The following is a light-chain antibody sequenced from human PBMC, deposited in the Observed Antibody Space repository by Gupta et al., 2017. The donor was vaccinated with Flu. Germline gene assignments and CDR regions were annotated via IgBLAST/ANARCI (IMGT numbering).Light chain of an antibody. J-gene: IGLJ3*02. CDR2: RNI. V-gene: IGLV1-47*01. Sequence: QSVLTQPPSASATPGQRVTISCSGGYSNIETNYVSWFQQLPGTAPKLLIYRNILRPSGVPDRFSGSTSGTSASLAISGLRSEDEADYYCGTWDDTQNNWVFGGGTRLTVL. CDR1: YSNIETNY. CDR3: GTWDDTQNNWV.